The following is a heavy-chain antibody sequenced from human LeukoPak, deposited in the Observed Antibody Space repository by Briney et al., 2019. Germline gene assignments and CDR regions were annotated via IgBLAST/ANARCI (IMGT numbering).Heavy chain of an antibody. CDR2: ISWDGETT. J-gene: IGHJ4*02. D-gene: IGHD5-12*01. Sequence: GGSLRLSCAASRFTFDDYIMHWVRQAPGKGLEWVSLISWDGETTYYADSVKGRFTTSRDNSKNSLYLQMNSLRSEDTALYYCARGLRLIDYWGQGTLVTVSS. CDR1: RFTFDDYI. V-gene: IGHV3-43*01. CDR3: ARGLRLIDY.